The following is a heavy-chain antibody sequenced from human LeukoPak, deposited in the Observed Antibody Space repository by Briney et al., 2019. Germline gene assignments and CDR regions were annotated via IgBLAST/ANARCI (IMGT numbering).Heavy chain of an antibody. Sequence: PGGSLRLSCAASGFTFSNYWMSWVRQAPGKGLEWVANIKQDGSEKYYVDSVKGRFTISRDNAKNSLYLQMNSLRAEDTAVYYCARKIEGGWLRLGRGSNWFDPWGQGTLVTVSS. V-gene: IGHV3-7*01. CDR2: IKQDGSEK. CDR1: GFTFSNYW. J-gene: IGHJ5*02. D-gene: IGHD5-12*01. CDR3: ARKIEGGWLRLGRGSNWFDP.